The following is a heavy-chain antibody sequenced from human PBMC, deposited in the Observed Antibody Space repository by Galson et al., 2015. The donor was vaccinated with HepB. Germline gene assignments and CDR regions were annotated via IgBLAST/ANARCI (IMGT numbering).Heavy chain of an antibody. J-gene: IGHJ3*02. Sequence: SLRLSCAASGFTFSSYAMHWVRQAPGKGLEWVAVISYDESNKYYADSVKGRFTISRDNSKNTLYLQMNSLRAEDTAVYYCARGEAVAGRGVDAFDIWGQGTMVTVSS. CDR3: ARGEAVAGRGVDAFDI. D-gene: IGHD6-19*01. CDR2: ISYDESNK. CDR1: GFTFSSYA. V-gene: IGHV3-30-3*01.